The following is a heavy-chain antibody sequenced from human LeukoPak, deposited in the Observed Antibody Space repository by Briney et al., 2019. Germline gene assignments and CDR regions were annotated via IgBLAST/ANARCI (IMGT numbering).Heavy chain of an antibody. CDR3: ARQSGGGCCAFDI. J-gene: IGHJ3*02. D-gene: IGHD3-16*01. CDR1: GGSISRYY. CDR2: IYYSGST. Sequence: SETLSLTCTVSGGSISRYYWGWIRQPPGKGLEWIGIIYYSGSTYYNPSLKSRVTISVDTSKNQFSLKLSSVTAADTAVYYCARQSGGGCCAFDIWGQGTMVTVSS. V-gene: IGHV4-39*01.